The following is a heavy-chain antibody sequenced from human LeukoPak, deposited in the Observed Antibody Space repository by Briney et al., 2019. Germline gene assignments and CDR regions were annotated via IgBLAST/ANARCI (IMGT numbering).Heavy chain of an antibody. CDR1: GFTFRSYG. CDR2: ISGRGGET. CDR3: AKDLKGLYDYVRGSYAIDI. J-gene: IGHJ3*02. Sequence: PGGSLRLSCEASGFTFRSYGMRWVRQGPGKGVEWGSGISGRGGETDYADFVKGRFTISRDNSKNTLFLQMNSLRAEDTAVYYCAKDLKGLYDYVRGSYAIDIWGHGTMVTVSS. D-gene: IGHD3-16*01. V-gene: IGHV3-23*01.